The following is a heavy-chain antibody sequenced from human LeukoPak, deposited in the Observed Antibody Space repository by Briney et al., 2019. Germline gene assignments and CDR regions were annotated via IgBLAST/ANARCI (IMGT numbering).Heavy chain of an antibody. CDR1: GGSISSYH. CDR3: ARARNYYDSSDYYFEGDAFDI. Sequence: PSETLSLTCTVSGGSISSYHWSWIRHPPRKGLECIGCIYYSGSTHSNPPLKGRVTISVDTSKYQFPLKLSSVTAADTAVYFWARARNYYDSSDYYFEGDAFDIWGQGTMVSVSS. J-gene: IGHJ3*02. D-gene: IGHD3-22*01. CDR2: IYYSGST. V-gene: IGHV4-59*01.